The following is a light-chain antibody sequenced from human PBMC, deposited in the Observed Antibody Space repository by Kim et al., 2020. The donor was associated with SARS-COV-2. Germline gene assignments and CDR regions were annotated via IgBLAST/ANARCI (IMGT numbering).Light chain of an antibody. CDR3: QQYNTYPIT. Sequence: TITCRASQGISNSLAWFQQKPGKAPKSLIFAASSLQSGVPSRFSGSESGTDFSGSGTDFTLTISSLQPEDFATYYCQQYNTYPITFGQGTRLEIK. J-gene: IGKJ5*01. CDR2: AAS. V-gene: IGKV1-16*01. CDR1: QGISNS.